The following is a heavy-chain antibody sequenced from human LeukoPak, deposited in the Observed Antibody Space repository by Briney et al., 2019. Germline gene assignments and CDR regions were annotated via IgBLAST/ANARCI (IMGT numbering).Heavy chain of an antibody. CDR3: AKGAGWWDY. V-gene: IGHV4-59*11. J-gene: IGHJ4*02. D-gene: IGHD6-19*01. CDR1: GDSISSQY. Sequence: SETPSLTCSVSGDSISSQYWSWLRQPPGKGLEWIGYIYYNRRTNYNPSLKSRVTISIDTSKNQFSLKLSSVTAADTAIYFCAKGAGWWDYWGQGIPVSVSS. CDR2: IYYNRRT.